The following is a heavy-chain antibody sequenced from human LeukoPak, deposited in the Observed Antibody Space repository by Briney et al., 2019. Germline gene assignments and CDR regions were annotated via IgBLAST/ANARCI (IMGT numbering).Heavy chain of an antibody. J-gene: IGHJ4*02. CDR3: AQDYWGSYLH. V-gene: IGHV3-48*03. CDR1: GFTFSSYE. Sequence: PPGGSLRLSCGASGFTFSSYEMNWVRQAPGKGLEWVSYISSSGSTIYYSDSVKGRFTISRDNSKNSLYLQLNSLRSEDTALYYCAQDYWGSYLHWGQGTLVTVSS. CDR2: ISSSGSTI. D-gene: IGHD1-26*01.